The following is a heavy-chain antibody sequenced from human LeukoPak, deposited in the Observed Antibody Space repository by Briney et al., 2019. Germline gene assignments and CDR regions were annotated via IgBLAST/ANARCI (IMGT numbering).Heavy chain of an antibody. V-gene: IGHV1-2*02. CDR3: ARDRVLLWFEELLVAFDI. CDR1: GYTFTGYY. D-gene: IGHD3-10*01. CDR2: INPNSGGT. J-gene: IGHJ3*02. Sequence: GASVKVSCKASGYTFTGYYMHWVRQAPGQGLEWMGWINPNSGGTNYAQKFQGRVTMTRDTSISTAYMELSRLRSDDTAVYYCARDRVLLWFEELLVAFDIGGQGTMVTVSS.